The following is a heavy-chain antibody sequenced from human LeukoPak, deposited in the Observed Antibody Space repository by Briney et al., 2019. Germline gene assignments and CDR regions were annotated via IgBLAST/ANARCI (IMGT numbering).Heavy chain of an antibody. D-gene: IGHD6-13*01. Sequence: PSETLSLTCTVSGGSISSYYWSWIRQPAGKGLEWIGRIYTSGSTNYNPSLKSRVTMSVDTSKNQFSLKLSSVTAADTAVYYCARDGAGGSGSWYWQGYFDYWGQGTLVTVSS. CDR2: IYTSGST. J-gene: IGHJ4*02. V-gene: IGHV4-4*07. CDR3: ARDGAGGSGSWYWQGYFDY. CDR1: GGSISSYY.